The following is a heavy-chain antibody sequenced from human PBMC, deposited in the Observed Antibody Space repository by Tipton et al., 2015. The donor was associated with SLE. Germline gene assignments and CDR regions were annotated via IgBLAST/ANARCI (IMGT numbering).Heavy chain of an antibody. Sequence: AGLVKPSGTLSLTCAVYGGSFSGYYWSWIRQPPGKGLEWIGEINHSGSTNYNPSLKSRVTISVDTSKNQFSLKLSSVTAADTAVYYCARCTPHWYFDLWGRGTLVTVSS. D-gene: IGHD2-8*01. CDR2: INHSGST. CDR1: GGSFSGYY. CDR3: ARCTPHWYFDL. V-gene: IGHV4-34*01. J-gene: IGHJ2*01.